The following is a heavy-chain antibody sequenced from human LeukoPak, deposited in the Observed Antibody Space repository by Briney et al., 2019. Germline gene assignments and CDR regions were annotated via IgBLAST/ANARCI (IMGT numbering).Heavy chain of an antibody. V-gene: IGHV3-7*01. CDR1: GFTFSSYW. CDR3: ARSRLYIVGATYYFDY. Sequence: PGGSLRLSCAASGFTFSSYWMSWVRQAPGKGLEWVANIKQDGSEKYYVDSVKGRFTISRDNAKNSLYPQMNSLRAEDTAVYYCARSRLYIVGATYYFDYWGQGTLVTVSS. J-gene: IGHJ4*02. CDR2: IKQDGSEK. D-gene: IGHD1-26*01.